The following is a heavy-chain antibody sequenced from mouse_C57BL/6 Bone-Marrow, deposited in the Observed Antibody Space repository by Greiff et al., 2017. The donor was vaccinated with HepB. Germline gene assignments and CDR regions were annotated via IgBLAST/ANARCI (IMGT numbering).Heavy chain of an antibody. D-gene: IGHD2-5*01. V-gene: IGHV1-15*01. CDR2: IDPETGGT. CDR1: GYTFTDYE. J-gene: IGHJ3*01. CDR3: TRGNYSNYLFAY. Sequence: VKLQQSGAELVRPGASVTLSCKASGYTFTDYEMHWVKQTPVHGLAWIGAIDPETGGTAYNQKFKGKAILTADKSSSTAYMELRSLTSEDSAVYYCTRGNYSNYLFAYWGQGTLVTVSA.